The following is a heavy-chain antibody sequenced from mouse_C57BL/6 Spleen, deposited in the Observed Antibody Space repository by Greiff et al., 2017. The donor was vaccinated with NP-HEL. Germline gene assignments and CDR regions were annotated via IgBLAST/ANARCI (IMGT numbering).Heavy chain of an antibody. CDR1: GYTFTSYW. D-gene: IGHD2-2*01. CDR3: ARASMVTTTRYYYAMDY. V-gene: IGHV1-72*01. CDR2: IDPNSGGT. J-gene: IGHJ4*01. Sequence: VQVVESGAELVKPGASVKLSCKASGYTFTSYWMHWVKQRPGRGLEWIGRIDPNSGGTKYNEKFKSKATLTVDKPSSTAYMQLSSLTSEDSAVYYCARASMVTTTRYYYAMDYWGQGTSVTVSS.